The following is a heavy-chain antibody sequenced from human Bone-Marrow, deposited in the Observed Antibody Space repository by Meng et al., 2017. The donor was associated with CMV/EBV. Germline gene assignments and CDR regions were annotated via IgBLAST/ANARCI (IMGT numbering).Heavy chain of an antibody. CDR1: GNTFTDHY. J-gene: IGHJ5*02. V-gene: IGHV1-18*04. CDR3: ARDSKPEYYSNYPSNWFDP. CDR2: ISAYNGNT. Sequence: ASVKVFCKASGNTFTDHYLHWVRQAPGQGLEWMGWISAYNGNTNYAQKLQGRVTMTTDTSTSTAYMELRSLRSDDTAVYYCARDSKPEYYSNYPSNWFDPWGQGTLVIVSS. D-gene: IGHD4-11*01.